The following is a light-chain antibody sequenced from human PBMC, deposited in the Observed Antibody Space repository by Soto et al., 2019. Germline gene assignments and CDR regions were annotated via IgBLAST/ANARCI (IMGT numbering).Light chain of an antibody. CDR3: QQYDNKPPIT. CDR2: ATS. J-gene: IGKJ5*01. CDR1: QSVSSN. Sequence: EIVMTQSPATLSVSPGERATLSCRASQSVSSNLAWYQQKPGQAPRLLIYATSIRATGIPDRFSGSGSGTEFSLTISSLQSEDFAVYHCQQYDNKPPITFGQGTRLEIK. V-gene: IGKV3-15*01.